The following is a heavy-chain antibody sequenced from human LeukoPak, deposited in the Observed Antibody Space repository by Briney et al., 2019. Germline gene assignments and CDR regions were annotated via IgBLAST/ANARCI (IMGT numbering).Heavy chain of an antibody. D-gene: IGHD6-13*01. J-gene: IGHJ1*01. CDR2: ISYDGSNK. CDR1: GFTFSSYG. Sequence: GGSLRLSCAASGFTFSSYGMHWVRQAPGKGLEWVAVISYDGSNKYYADSVKGRFTISRDNSKNTLYLQMNSLRAEDTAVYYYAKDLKIAAAGTPFYPFQHWGQGTLVTVSS. CDR3: AKDLKIAAAGTPFYPFQH. V-gene: IGHV3-30*18.